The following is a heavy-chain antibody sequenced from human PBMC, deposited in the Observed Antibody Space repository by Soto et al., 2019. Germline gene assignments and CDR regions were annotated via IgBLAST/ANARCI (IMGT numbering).Heavy chain of an antibody. CDR3: AISSPGEWELLGAFDI. V-gene: IGHV3-30*03. Sequence: QVQLVESGGGVVQPGRSLRLSCAASGFTFSSYGMHWVRQAPGKGLEWVAVISYDGSNKYYADSVKGRFTISRDNSKNTLYLQMNSLRAEDTAVYYCAISSPGEWELLGAFDIWGQGTMVTVSS. J-gene: IGHJ3*02. CDR1: GFTFSSYG. CDR2: ISYDGSNK. D-gene: IGHD1-26*01.